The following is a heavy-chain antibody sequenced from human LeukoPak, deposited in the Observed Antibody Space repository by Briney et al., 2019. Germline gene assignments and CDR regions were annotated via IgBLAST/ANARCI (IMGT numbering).Heavy chain of an antibody. Sequence: GESLKISCKASGYTFTSYAMNWVRQAPGQGLEWMGWINTNTGNQTYAQVFTGRFVFSLDTSVSTAYLQISSLKAEDTAVYYCARVYDFWSGYYPGYFSYYMDVWGKGTTVTVSS. V-gene: IGHV7-4-1*02. CDR1: GYTFTSYA. CDR3: ARVYDFWSGYYPGYFSYYMDV. J-gene: IGHJ6*03. D-gene: IGHD3-3*01. CDR2: INTNTGNQ.